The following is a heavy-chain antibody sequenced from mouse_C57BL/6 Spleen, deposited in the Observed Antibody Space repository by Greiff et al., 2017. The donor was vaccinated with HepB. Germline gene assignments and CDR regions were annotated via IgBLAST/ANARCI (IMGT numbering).Heavy chain of an antibody. CDR3: TRSKIYYGNCEAMDY. D-gene: IGHD2-1*01. J-gene: IGHJ4*01. CDR1: GYTFTDYE. Sequence: QVQLQQSGAELVRPGASVTLSCKASGYTFTDYEMHWVKQTPVHGLEWIGAIDPETGGTAYNQKFKGKAILTADKSSSTAYMELRSLTSEDSAVYYGTRSKIYYGNCEAMDYWGQGTSVTVSS. V-gene: IGHV1-15*01. CDR2: IDPETGGT.